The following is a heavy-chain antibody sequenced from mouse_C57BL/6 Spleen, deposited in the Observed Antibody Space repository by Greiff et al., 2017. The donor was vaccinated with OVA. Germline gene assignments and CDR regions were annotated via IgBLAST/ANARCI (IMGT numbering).Heavy chain of an antibody. CDR2: ISYDGSN. D-gene: IGHD3-2*02. CDR1: GYSITSGYY. Sequence: EVQRVESGPGLVKPSQSLSLTCSVTGYSITSGYYWNWIRQFPGNKLEWMGYISYDGSNNYNPSLKNRISITRDTTKNQFFLKLNSVTTEDTATYYCARDDSSGSYFDYWGQGTTLTVSS. V-gene: IGHV3-6*01. J-gene: IGHJ2*01. CDR3: ARDDSSGSYFDY.